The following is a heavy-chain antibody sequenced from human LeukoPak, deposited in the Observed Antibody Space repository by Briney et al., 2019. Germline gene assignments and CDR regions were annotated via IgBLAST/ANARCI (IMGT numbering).Heavy chain of an antibody. D-gene: IGHD3-22*01. Sequence: SETLSLTCTVSGGSISSHSWSWIRQPPGKGLEWIGYINYSGSTNYNHSLKSRVTISIDMAKNQVSLKLSSVTAADTAVYYCATFYYDSSGYRDWGQGTLVTVSS. CDR3: ATFYYDSSGYRD. CDR2: INYSGST. J-gene: IGHJ4*02. CDR1: GGSISSHS. V-gene: IGHV4-59*11.